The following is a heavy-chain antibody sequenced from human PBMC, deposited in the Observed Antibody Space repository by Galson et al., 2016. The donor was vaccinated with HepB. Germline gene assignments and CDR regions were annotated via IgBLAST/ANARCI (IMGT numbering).Heavy chain of an antibody. J-gene: IGHJ4*02. V-gene: IGHV3-13*01. CDR3: AREGIGDYFD. Sequence: SLRLSCAASGLTFSRCDMHWVRQATGKGLEWVSAIGTAGDTYYPGSVRGRFTISRDNAKNSVYLQMNSLTVEDTGVYYCAREGIGDYFDWGQGTLVTVSS. CDR2: IGTAGDT. D-gene: IGHD2-21*01. CDR1: GLTFSRCD.